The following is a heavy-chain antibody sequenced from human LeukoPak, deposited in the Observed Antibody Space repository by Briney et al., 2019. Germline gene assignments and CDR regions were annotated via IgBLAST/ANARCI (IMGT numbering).Heavy chain of an antibody. D-gene: IGHD6-19*01. J-gene: IGHJ4*02. CDR2: INHSGST. Sequence: PSETPSLTCAVYGGSFSGYYWSWIRQPPGKGLEWIGEINHSGSTNYNPSLKSRVTISVDTSKNQFSLKLSSVTAADTAVYYCARGLTNGIAVAVTLDYWGQGTLVTVSS. CDR1: GGSFSGYY. CDR3: ARGLTNGIAVAVTLDY. V-gene: IGHV4-34*01.